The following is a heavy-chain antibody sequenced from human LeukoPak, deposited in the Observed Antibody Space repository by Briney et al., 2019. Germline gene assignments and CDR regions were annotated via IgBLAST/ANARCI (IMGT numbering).Heavy chain of an antibody. Sequence: GGSLRLSWAASGFTFGSYSMNWGGQAPGKGLEWVSHISSSSSTIYYADSVKGRFTISRDNAKNSLYLQMNSLRAEDTAVYYCARGNRYYDSSGYGLDYYYYMDVWGKGTTVTISS. CDR2: ISSSSSTI. D-gene: IGHD3-22*01. CDR1: GFTFGSYS. J-gene: IGHJ6*03. V-gene: IGHV3-48*01. CDR3: ARGNRYYDSSGYGLDYYYYMDV.